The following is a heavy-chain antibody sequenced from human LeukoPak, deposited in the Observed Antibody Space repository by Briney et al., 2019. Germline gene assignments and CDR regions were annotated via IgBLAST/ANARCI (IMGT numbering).Heavy chain of an antibody. D-gene: IGHD6-19*01. CDR3: ARGAYSSGWAYFDH. CDR1: GFTFSDYS. V-gene: IGHV3-48*04. Sequence: SGGSLRLSCATSGFTFSDYSMNWVRQAPGKGLEWVSYISFSVNTKYYGDSVKGRFTISRDNAKNSLYLHMDILRAEDTAVYYCARGAYSSGWAYFDHWGQGTLVTVSS. J-gene: IGHJ4*02. CDR2: ISFSVNTK.